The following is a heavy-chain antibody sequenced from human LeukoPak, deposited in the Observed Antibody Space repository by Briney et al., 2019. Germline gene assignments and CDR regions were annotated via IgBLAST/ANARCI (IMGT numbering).Heavy chain of an antibody. Sequence: GGSLRLSCAASGFTFSSCNMKWVRQAPGEGLEWVSSISRTGTYIYYADSVKGRFTVSRDNAQNSLYLQMNSLRVEDTAVYYCARVLETDCTGGSCYSGLDYWGPGTLVTVSS. CDR2: ISRTGTYI. CDR1: GFTFSSCN. J-gene: IGHJ4*02. D-gene: IGHD2-15*01. CDR3: ARVLETDCTGGSCYSGLDY. V-gene: IGHV3-21*01.